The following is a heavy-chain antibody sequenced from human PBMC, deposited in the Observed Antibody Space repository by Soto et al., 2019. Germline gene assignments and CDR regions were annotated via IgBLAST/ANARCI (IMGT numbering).Heavy chain of an antibody. CDR3: SRPYCSSTKCYASDY. V-gene: IGHV3-73*01. CDR2: ISSKANSFAT. D-gene: IGHD2-2*01. J-gene: IGHJ4*02. Sequence: SAMDWVRQASGKGLEWVGRISSKANSFATTYAASVKGRFTISRDDSKNTAYLQMNSLKTEDTAVYYCSRPYCSSTKCYASDYWGQGTLVTVSS. CDR1: SA.